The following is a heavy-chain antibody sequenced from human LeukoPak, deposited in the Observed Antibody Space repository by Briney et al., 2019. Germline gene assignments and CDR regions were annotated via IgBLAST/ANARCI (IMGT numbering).Heavy chain of an antibody. Sequence: GGCLRLSCAASGFTFSSYAMTWVRQAPGKGLEWVSVIGRYGGDIHYADSVEGRFTISRDNSKNTLYLQMNSLRVEDTAIYYCAKYAPPTTVVTRFFDSWGQGTLVTVSS. J-gene: IGHJ4*02. D-gene: IGHD4-23*01. V-gene: IGHV3-23*01. CDR3: AKYAPPTTVVTRFFDS. CDR1: GFTFSSYA. CDR2: IGRYGGDI.